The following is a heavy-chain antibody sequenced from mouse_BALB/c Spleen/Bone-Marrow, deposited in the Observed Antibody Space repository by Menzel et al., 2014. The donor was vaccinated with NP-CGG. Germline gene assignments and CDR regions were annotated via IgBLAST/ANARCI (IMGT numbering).Heavy chain of an antibody. CDR2: IYPGSGST. CDR1: GYTFTDHV. CDR3: ARGLGLPFYAMDY. Sequence: VKLVESGPELVRPGASVKMSCKASGYTFTDHVISWVKQRTGQGLEWIGEIYPGSGSTYYNEKFKGKATLTADKSSNTAYMQLSSLTSEDSAVYFCARGLGLPFYAMDYWGQGTSVTVSS. D-gene: IGHD3-1*01. V-gene: IGHV1-81*01. J-gene: IGHJ4*01.